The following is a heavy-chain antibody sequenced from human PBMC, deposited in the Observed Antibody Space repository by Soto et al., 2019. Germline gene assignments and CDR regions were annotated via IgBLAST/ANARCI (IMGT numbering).Heavy chain of an antibody. CDR2: ISASGGST. J-gene: IGHJ4*02. V-gene: IGHV3-23*01. CDR1: GFTFTNYA. D-gene: IGHD2-2*01. CDR3: AKAQPPPAHDY. Sequence: EVQLLESGGGLVQPGESLRLSCAASGFTFTNYAMSWVRQAPGKGLEWVSTISASGGSTYYVDSVKGRFSISRDNSKNTLKMQMRSLGAEDAAVYLWAKAQPPPAHDYWGQRTLCTVSS.